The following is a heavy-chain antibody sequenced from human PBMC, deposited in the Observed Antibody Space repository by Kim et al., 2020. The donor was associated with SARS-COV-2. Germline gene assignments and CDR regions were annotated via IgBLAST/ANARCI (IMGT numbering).Heavy chain of an antibody. CDR3: ARVTWHYDILTGYSPGYFDL. V-gene: IGHV3-66*01. Sequence: RFTNSRDNSKNTLYLQMNSLRAEDTAVYYCARVTWHYDILTGYSPGYFDLWGRGTLVTVSS. J-gene: IGHJ2*01. D-gene: IGHD3-9*01.